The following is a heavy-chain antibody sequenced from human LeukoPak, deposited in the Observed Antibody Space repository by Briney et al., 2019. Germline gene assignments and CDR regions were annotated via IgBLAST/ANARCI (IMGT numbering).Heavy chain of an antibody. D-gene: IGHD3-22*01. Sequence: GGSLRLSCAASGFTFSSYAMSWVRQAPGKGLEWVSAISSSGRITYYADSVKGRFTISRDISKNTLYLQMNSLRAEDTAVYYCAKDRLPGYYDSSGYAYFDYWGQGTLVTVSS. V-gene: IGHV3-23*01. CDR3: AKDRLPGYYDSSGYAYFDY. CDR2: ISSSGRIT. J-gene: IGHJ4*02. CDR1: GFTFSSYA.